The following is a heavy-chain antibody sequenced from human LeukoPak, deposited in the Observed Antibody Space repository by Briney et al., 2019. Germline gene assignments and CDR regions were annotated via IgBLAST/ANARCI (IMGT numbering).Heavy chain of an antibody. CDR3: TTVKTTMV. J-gene: IGHJ4*02. CDR2: IRSKTDSYAT. Sequence: QPGGSLQLSCAASGFTFSGSTMHWVRQAPGKGLEWVGRIRSKTDSYATAYAASVEGRFSISREDSKDTAYLQMNSLKTEDTAVYYCTTVKTTMVWGRGSLVTVSS. V-gene: IGHV3-73*01. CDR1: GFTFSGST. D-gene: IGHD5-18*01.